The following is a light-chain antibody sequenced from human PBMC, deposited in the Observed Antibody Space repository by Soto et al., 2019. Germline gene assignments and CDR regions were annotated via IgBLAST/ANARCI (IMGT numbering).Light chain of an antibody. J-gene: IGLJ2*01. CDR1: SSDIGGYNY. Sequence: QSALTQPASVSGSPGQSITISCTGTSSDIGGYNYVTWYQQYPDKAPKLMIYDVSNRPSGVSDRFSGSKSGNTASLTISGLQAEDEADYYCSSYTSSSTLVLGGGTKLTVL. CDR3: SSYTSSSTLV. CDR2: DVS. V-gene: IGLV2-14*03.